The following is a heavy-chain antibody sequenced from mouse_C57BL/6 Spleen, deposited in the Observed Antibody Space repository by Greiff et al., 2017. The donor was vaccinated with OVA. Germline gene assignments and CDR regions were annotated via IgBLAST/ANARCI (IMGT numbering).Heavy chain of an antibody. J-gene: IGHJ4*01. CDR3: ARVPYDYDGGYAMDY. Sequence: VQLQQSGPELVKPGASVKISCKASGYTFTDYYMNWVKQSHGKSLEWIGDINPNNGGTSYNQKFKGKATLTVDKSSSTAYMELRSLTSEDSAVYYCARVPYDYDGGYAMDYWGQGTSVTVSS. CDR2: INPNNGGT. V-gene: IGHV1-26*01. CDR1: GYTFTDYY. D-gene: IGHD2-4*01.